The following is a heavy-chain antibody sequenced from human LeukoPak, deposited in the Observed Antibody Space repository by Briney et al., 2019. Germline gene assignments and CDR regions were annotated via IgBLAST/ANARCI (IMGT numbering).Heavy chain of an antibody. CDR2: ITSSSSFI. V-gene: IGHV3-21*01. D-gene: IGHD5-18*01. J-gene: IGHJ4*02. CDR1: GFTFSIYS. Sequence: GGSLRLSCAASGFTFSIYSMSWVRLAPGKGLEWVASITSSSSFIYYADVVKGRSTISRNNAQNSLYLQMNSPRAEDTAVYYCANCVDTAMASCVNYWGQGTLVTVSS. CDR3: ANCVDTAMASCVNY.